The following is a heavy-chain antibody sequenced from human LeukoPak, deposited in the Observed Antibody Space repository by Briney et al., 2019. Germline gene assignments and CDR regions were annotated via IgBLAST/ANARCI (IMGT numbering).Heavy chain of an antibody. CDR1: GFTVSSNY. CDR3: ATHCSGGSCSVDY. V-gene: IGHV3-53*01. Sequence: GGSLRLSCAASGFTVSSNYMSWVRRAPGKGLEWVSVIYSGGSTYYADSVKGRFTISRDNSKNTLYLQMNSLRAEDTAVYYCATHCSGGSCSVDYWGQGTLVTVSS. J-gene: IGHJ4*02. CDR2: IYSGGST. D-gene: IGHD2-15*01.